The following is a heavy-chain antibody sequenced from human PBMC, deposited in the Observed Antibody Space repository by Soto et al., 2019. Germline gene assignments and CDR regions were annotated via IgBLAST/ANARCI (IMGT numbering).Heavy chain of an antibody. CDR2: IYYSGST. D-gene: IGHD2-15*01. Sequence: TLSLTCTVSGGSISSGGYYLSWIRQHPGKGLEWIGYIYYSGSTYYNPSLKSRVTISVDTSKNQFSLKLSSVTAADTAVYYCARTTYCSGGSCYSHVDYWGQGTLVTVSS. J-gene: IGHJ4*02. CDR1: GGSISSGGYY. V-gene: IGHV4-31*03. CDR3: ARTTYCSGGSCYSHVDY.